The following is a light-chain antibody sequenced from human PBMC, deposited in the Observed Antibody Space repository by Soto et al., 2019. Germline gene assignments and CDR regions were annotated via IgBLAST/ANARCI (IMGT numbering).Light chain of an antibody. CDR2: DAS. J-gene: IGKJ1*01. V-gene: IGKV3-11*01. CDR1: QSVRNSY. CDR3: QQYNTWPPWT. Sequence: EIVLTQSPGTLSLSPGERATLSCRASQSVRNSYLAWYQQRPGQAPRLLIYDASIRATGIPARFSGSGSGTVFTLNISSLQSEDFALYYCQQYNTWPPWTFGQGTKVDI.